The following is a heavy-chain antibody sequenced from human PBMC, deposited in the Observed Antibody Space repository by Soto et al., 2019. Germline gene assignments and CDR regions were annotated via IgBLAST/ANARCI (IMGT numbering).Heavy chain of an antibody. J-gene: IGHJ5*02. CDR3: ARHGYYGSGPRGWFDP. CDR2: IYRGGST. V-gene: IGHV4-39*01. D-gene: IGHD3-10*01. Sequence: SVTRSLARFFSRADIASMIRNSASACQSPGEGLEWIASIYRGGSTVYNPSLQSRVTISIDTSKNQFSLQLSSMTAADTTIYYCARHGYYGSGPRGWFDPWGQG. CDR1: RADIASMIRN.